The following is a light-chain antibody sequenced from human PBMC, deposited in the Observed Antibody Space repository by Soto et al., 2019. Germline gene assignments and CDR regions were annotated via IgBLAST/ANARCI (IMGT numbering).Light chain of an antibody. V-gene: IGLV2-11*01. CDR2: DVS. J-gene: IGLJ1*01. CDR3: CSYAGSYTSLHV. Sequence: QSVLTQPRSVSGSPGQSVTISCTGTSSDVGGYNYVSWYQQHPGKAPKLMIYDVSKRPSGVPDRFSGSKSGNTASLTISGLQAEDEADYYCCSYAGSYTSLHVFGTGTKVTVL. CDR1: SSDVGGYNY.